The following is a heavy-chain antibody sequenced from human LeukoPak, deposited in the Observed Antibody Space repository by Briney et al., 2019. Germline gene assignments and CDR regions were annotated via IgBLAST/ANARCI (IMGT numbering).Heavy chain of an antibody. J-gene: IGHJ3*02. D-gene: IGHD3-10*01. CDR1: GFTFSSYW. Sequence: GGSLRLSCAASGFTFSSYWMHWVRQVPGQGLVWVSHIDGDGRIAHYGDSVKGRFTISRDNAKNSLYLQMNSLRAEDTAVYYCARGVGFHAFDIWGQGTMVTVSS. CDR2: IDGDGRIA. V-gene: IGHV3-74*01. CDR3: ARGVGFHAFDI.